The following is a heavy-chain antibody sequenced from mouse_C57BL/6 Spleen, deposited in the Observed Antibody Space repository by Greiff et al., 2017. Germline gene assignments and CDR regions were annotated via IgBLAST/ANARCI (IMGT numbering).Heavy chain of an antibody. CDR3: ARERAYSNPCFFDY. J-gene: IGHJ2*01. CDR1: GYSITSGYY. D-gene: IGHD2-5*01. V-gene: IGHV3-6*01. CDR2: ISYDGSN. Sequence: VQLKESGPGLVKPSQSLSLTCSVTGYSITSGYYWNWIRQFPGNKLEWMGYISYDGSNNYNPSLKNRISITRDTSKNQFLLKLNSVTTEDTATYYCARERAYSNPCFFDYWGQGTTLTVSS.